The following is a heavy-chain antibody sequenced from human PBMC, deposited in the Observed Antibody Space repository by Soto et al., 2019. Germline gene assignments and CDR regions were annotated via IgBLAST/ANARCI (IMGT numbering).Heavy chain of an antibody. CDR1: GGTFSSYA. J-gene: IGHJ6*02. V-gene: IGHV1-69*13. Sequence: VASVKVSCKASGGTFSSYAISWVRQAPGQGLEWMGGIIPIFGTANYAQKFQGRVTITADESTSTAYMELSSLRSEDTAVYYCARDGRELLYYGMDVWGQGTTVTVSS. D-gene: IGHD1-26*01. CDR2: IIPIFGTA. CDR3: ARDGRELLYYGMDV.